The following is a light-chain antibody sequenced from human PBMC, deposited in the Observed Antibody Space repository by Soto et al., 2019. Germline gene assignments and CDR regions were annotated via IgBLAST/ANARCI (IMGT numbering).Light chain of an antibody. CDR3: QLLRRFEFT. CDR2: GAS. J-gene: IGKJ4*01. CDR1: QGISIY. Sequence: IQLTQSPSSLSAAIGDRVTITCRDSQGISIYLTWYQQKSGEAPMLLLYGASTLQSGVPSRFSGSRAGKDFTLTLSGLQPDEFLTYDCQLLRRFEFTFGGGTKVE. V-gene: IGKV1-9*01.